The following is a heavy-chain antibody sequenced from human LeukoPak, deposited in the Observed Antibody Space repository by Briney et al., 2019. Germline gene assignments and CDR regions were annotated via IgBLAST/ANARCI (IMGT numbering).Heavy chain of an antibody. CDR3: AKDTDGAAAGTTWGH. CDR2: ISWNSGSI. Sequence: GRSLRLSCAASGFTFDDYAMHWVRQAPGKGLEWVSGISWNSGSIGYTDSVKGRFTISRDNAKNSLYLQMNSLRAEDTALYYCAKDTDGAAAGTTWGHWGQGTLVTVSS. V-gene: IGHV3-9*01. CDR1: GFTFDDYA. D-gene: IGHD6-13*01. J-gene: IGHJ4*02.